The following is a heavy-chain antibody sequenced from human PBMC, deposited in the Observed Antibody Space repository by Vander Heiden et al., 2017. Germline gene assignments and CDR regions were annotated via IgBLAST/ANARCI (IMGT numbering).Heavy chain of an antibody. CDR2: TYYDGST. Sequence: QLQLQESGPGLVKPSETLSLTCTVSGGSIISRSYFWGWIRQPPGKGLEWIGTTYYDGSTYYNSSLKSRATVSVDTSKKQFSLQLSSVTAADTAVYYCAGAGYVGYDYFDFWGQGTLVTVSS. V-gene: IGHV4-39*01. CDR1: GGSIISRSYF. J-gene: IGHJ4*02. CDR3: AGAGYVGYDYFDF. D-gene: IGHD3-22*01.